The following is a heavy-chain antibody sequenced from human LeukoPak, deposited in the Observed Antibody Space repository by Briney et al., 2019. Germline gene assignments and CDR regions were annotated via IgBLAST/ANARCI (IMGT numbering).Heavy chain of an antibody. Sequence: SETLSLTCAVYGGSFSGYYWSWIRQPPGKGLEWIGEINHSGSTNYNLSLKSRVTISVDTSKNQFSLKLSSVTAADTAVYYCARGLTESVDTAMVTKALYYFDYWGQGTLVTVSS. V-gene: IGHV4-34*01. CDR2: INHSGST. J-gene: IGHJ4*02. D-gene: IGHD5-18*01. CDR3: ARGLTESVDTAMVTKALYYFDY. CDR1: GGSFSGYY.